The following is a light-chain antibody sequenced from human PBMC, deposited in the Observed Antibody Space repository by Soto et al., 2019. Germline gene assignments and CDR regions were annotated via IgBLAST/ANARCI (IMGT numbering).Light chain of an antibody. Sequence: QSFLPQPPSASGTPGQRVTISCSGGTSNIGTNTVNWYQQLPGTAPKLLFYNTNQRPAGVPDRFSGSKSGTSASLAISGLRSEDEASYFCATWDDSLSVLFGRGTKVTVL. V-gene: IGLV1-44*01. CDR3: ATWDDSLSVL. CDR2: NTN. J-gene: IGLJ6*01. CDR1: TSNIGTNT.